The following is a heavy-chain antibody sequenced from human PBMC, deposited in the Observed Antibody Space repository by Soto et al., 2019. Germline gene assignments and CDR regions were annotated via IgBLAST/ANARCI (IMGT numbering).Heavy chain of an antibody. Sequence: QVQLQESGPGLLRPSETLSLTCTVSGGSISRYFWSWIRQSPGKGLEWIGYIFYTGSTTYNPSLKSRVTISIDTSKNQFSLKLSSLTAADTAVYYCAHFSDLEWFDLWGQGTLVTVSS. D-gene: IGHD2-21*01. V-gene: IGHV4-59*01. CDR1: GGSISRYF. CDR2: IFYTGST. CDR3: AHFSDLEWFDL. J-gene: IGHJ5*02.